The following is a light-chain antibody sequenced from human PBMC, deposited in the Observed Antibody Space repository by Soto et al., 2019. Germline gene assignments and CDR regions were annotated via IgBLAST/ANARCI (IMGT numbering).Light chain of an antibody. Sequence: DIQMTQFPFSLSASVGDRVTITCRVSQSISSYLNWYQEKPGKAPKLLIYAASRLQSGVPSRFSGSGSGTDFTLTISSLQPEDFGSYYCQQSYSTPQTFGQGTKVEIK. CDR2: AAS. J-gene: IGKJ1*01. CDR1: QSISSY. V-gene: IGKV1-39*01. CDR3: QQSYSTPQT.